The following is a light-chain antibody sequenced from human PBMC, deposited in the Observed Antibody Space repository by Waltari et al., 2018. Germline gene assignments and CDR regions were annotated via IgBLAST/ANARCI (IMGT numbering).Light chain of an antibody. Sequence: QSVLTQPPSVSGAPGQCVTISCTGTRSNIGGGYDAHWYQHVPGTAPKLLIFANTMRPSGVPDRFSASKSGASASLAISGLQAEDEADYYCQSYDSSLIGYVFGKGTKVTVL. J-gene: IGLJ1*01. CDR3: QSYDSSLIGYV. V-gene: IGLV1-40*01. CDR2: ANT. CDR1: RSNIGGGYD.